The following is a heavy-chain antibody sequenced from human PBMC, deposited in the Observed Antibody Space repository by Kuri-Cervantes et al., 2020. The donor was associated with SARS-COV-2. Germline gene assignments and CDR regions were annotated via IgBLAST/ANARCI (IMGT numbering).Heavy chain of an antibody. CDR2: IDHSGST. D-gene: IGHD3-3*01. J-gene: IGHJ6*02. Sequence: SETLSLTCAVSGGSFSGYYWSWIRQPPGKGLEWIGEIDHSGSTNYNPSLKSRVTISVDTSKNQFSLKLSSVTAADTAVYYCARGTSERDDYWSGYYVGYYYYYGMDVWGQGTTVTVSS. V-gene: IGHV4-34*01. CDR3: ARGTSERDDYWSGYYVGYYYYYGMDV. CDR1: GGSFSGYY.